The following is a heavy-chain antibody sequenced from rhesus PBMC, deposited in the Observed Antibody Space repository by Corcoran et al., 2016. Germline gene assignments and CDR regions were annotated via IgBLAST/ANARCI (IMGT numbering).Heavy chain of an antibody. J-gene: IGHJ4*01. CDR3: TTLSSGWMGHDY. D-gene: IGHD6-31*01. Sequence: EVQLVEAGGGLVQPGGSLRLSCEASGFTFSSYWMYWVRQAPGKGLEWVSRITGDGSSTSYADSVKGRFTISRENAKNSLYLQMNSLRAEDTAVYYCTTLSSGWMGHDYWGQGVLV. CDR1: GFTFSSYW. V-gene: IGHV3-119*01. CDR2: ITGDGSST.